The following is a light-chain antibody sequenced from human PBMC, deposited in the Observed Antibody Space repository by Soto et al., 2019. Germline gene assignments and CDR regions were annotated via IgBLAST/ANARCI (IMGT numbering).Light chain of an antibody. V-gene: IGKV1-39*01. Sequence: DIQMTHSPSSLSESAGYRVTITCPASQVISTYLNWYQQKPGKAPKLLIYAASSLQSGVPSRFSGSGSETDFTLTISSLQPEDFATYSCQQSYSTTWTFGQGTK. CDR3: QQSYSTTWT. J-gene: IGKJ1*01. CDR2: AAS. CDR1: QVISTY.